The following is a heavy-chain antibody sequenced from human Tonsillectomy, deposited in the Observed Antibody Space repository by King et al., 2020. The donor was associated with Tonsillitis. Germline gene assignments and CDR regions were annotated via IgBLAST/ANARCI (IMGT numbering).Heavy chain of an antibody. CDR2: IYYSYNT. V-gene: IGHV4-31*03. J-gene: IGHJ5*02. CDR1: GGSISGGSSC. Sequence: VQLQESGPGLVKPSQTLSLTCTVSGGSISGGSSCWSWIRHHPGKGLEWIGYIYYSYNTYYNPSPKNRLAISLDTSKNQFSLKLSSVTAADTAVYYCGRYEDGVFDPWGQGTLVTVSS. D-gene: IGHD5-24*01. CDR3: GRYEDGVFDP.